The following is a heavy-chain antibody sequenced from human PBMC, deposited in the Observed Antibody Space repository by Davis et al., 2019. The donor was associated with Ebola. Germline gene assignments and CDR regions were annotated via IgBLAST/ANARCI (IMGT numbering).Heavy chain of an antibody. J-gene: IGHJ4*02. CDR1: GFTFSSYG. Sequence: GGSLRLSCAASGFTFSSYGMHWVRQAPGKGLEWVAVIWYDGSNKYYADSVKGRFTISRDNSKNTLYLQMNSLRAEDTAVYYCARDIYSGWFDYWGQGTLVTVSS. CDR3: ARDIYSGWFDY. V-gene: IGHV3-33*01. D-gene: IGHD6-19*01. CDR2: IWYDGSNK.